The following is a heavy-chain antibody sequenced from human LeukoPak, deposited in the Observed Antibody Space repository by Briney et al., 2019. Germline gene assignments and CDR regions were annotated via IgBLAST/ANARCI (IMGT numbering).Heavy chain of an antibody. CDR1: GFTFSSYA. Sequence: GGSLRLSCAAPGFTFSSYAISWVRQAPGKGLGWVSASSGSGGSTYYADSVKGRFTISRDNSKNTLYLQMNSLRAEDTAVYYCAKIGAHDAFDIWGQGTMVTVSS. D-gene: IGHD1-26*01. V-gene: IGHV3-23*01. J-gene: IGHJ3*02. CDR3: AKIGAHDAFDI. CDR2: SSGSGGST.